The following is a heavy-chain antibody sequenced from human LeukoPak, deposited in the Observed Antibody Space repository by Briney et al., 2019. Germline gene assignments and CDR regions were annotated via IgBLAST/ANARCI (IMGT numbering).Heavy chain of an antibody. J-gene: IGHJ6*03. CDR2: ISAYNGNT. D-gene: IGHD3-22*01. V-gene: IGHV1-18*01. CDR1: GYTFTSYG. Sequence: ASVKVSCKASGYTFTSYGISWVRQAPGQGLEWMGWISAYNGNTNYAQKLQGRVTMATDTSTSTAYMELRSLRSDDTAVYYCARDPGTYYYDSSGYQPGYYYYYMDVWGKGTTVTVSS. CDR3: ARDPGTYYYDSSGYQPGYYYYYMDV.